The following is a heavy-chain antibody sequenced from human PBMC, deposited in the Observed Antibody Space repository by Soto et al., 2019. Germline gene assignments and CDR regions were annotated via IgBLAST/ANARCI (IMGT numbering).Heavy chain of an antibody. D-gene: IGHD5-18*01. Sequence: SVKVSCKASGYTFTNYGISWVRQAPGQGLEWMGRIIPILGIANYAQKFQGRVTITADKSTSTAYMELSSLRSEDTAVYYCAKSDVDTAMVNYWGQGTLVTVSS. CDR3: AKSDVDTAMVNY. CDR1: GYTFTNYG. V-gene: IGHV1-69*04. CDR2: IIPILGIA. J-gene: IGHJ4*02.